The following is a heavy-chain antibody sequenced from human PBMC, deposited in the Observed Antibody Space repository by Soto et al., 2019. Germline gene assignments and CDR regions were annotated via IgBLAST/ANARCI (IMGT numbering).Heavy chain of an antibody. CDR2: IRHEANSYTA. CDR1: GFTFSDYY. Sequence: EVQLVESGGGLVQPGKCLRLSCAASGFTFSDYYMDWVRQAPGKGLDWVGRIRHEANSYTAEYAESVKGRFTMSRDELKNSLYLQMNSLKIEDTAVYYCVRFPTPVPAALDIWGQGTMVTVSS. J-gene: IGHJ3*02. D-gene: IGHD2-15*01. V-gene: IGHV3-72*01. CDR3: VRFPTPVPAALDI.